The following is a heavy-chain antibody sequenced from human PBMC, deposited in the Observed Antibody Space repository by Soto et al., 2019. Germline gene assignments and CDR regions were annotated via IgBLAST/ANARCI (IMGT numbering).Heavy chain of an antibody. Sequence: ASVKVSCKASGYTFTSYAMHWVRQAPGQRLEWMGWINPNSGGTNYAQKFQGWVTMTRDTSISTAYMELSRLRSDDTAVYYCARADSSGWPKGWFDPWGQGTLVTVSS. V-gene: IGHV1-2*04. CDR1: GYTFTSYA. J-gene: IGHJ5*02. D-gene: IGHD6-19*01. CDR2: INPNSGGT. CDR3: ARADSSGWPKGWFDP.